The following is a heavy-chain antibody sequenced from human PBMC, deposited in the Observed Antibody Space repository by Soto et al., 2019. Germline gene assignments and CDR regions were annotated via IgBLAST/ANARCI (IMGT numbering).Heavy chain of an antibody. Sequence: SETLSLTCTVSGGSISSSSYYWGWIRQPPGKGLEWIGSIYYSGSTYYNPSLKSRVTISVDTSKNQFSLKLSSVTAADTAVYYCARLVFSRSCMDVWGQGTTVTVSS. J-gene: IGHJ6*02. CDR3: ARLVFSRSCMDV. D-gene: IGHD6-6*01. CDR1: GGSISSSSYY. CDR2: IYYSGST. V-gene: IGHV4-39*01.